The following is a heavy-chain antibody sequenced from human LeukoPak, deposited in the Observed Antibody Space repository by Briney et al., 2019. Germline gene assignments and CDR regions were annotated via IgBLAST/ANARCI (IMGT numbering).Heavy chain of an antibody. D-gene: IGHD5-12*01. V-gene: IGHV1-24*01. J-gene: IGHJ4*02. Sequence: VASVKVSCKVSGYTLTELSMHWVRQAPGKGLEWMGGFDPEDGETIYAQKFQGRVTMTEDTSTDTAYMELSSLRSEDTAVYYCATHTYSGYDFGPPDYWGQGTLVTVSS. CDR2: FDPEDGET. CDR1: GYTLTELS. CDR3: ATHTYSGYDFGPPDY.